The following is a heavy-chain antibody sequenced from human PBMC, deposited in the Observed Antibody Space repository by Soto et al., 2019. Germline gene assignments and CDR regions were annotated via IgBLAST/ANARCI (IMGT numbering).Heavy chain of an antibody. D-gene: IGHD1-26*01. CDR2: IIPIFGTA. CDR3: ARGDSGRYLSQSDY. V-gene: IGHV1-69*06. J-gene: IGHJ4*02. Sequence: QVQLVQSGAEVKKPGSSVKVSCKASGGTFSSYAISWVRQAPGQGLEWMGGIIPIFGTANYAQKFQGRVTITADKSTSTAYMELSSLRSEDTALYDCARGDSGRYLSQSDYWGQGTLVTVSS. CDR1: GGTFSSYA.